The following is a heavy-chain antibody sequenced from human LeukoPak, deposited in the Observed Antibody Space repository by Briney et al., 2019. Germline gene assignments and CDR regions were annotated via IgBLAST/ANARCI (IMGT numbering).Heavy chain of an antibody. V-gene: IGHV4-39*01. CDR2: TFHSGST. CDR1: GGSISSNSYY. J-gene: IGHJ4*02. Sequence: SETLSLTCTVSGGSISSNSYYWGWIRQPPGKGLEWIGSTFHSGSTYYNPSLKSRVTISVDTSKNQFSLRLSSVTAEDTAVYFCAREARGTYTIGYWGQGTLVTVSS. D-gene: IGHD1-26*01. CDR3: AREARGTYTIGY.